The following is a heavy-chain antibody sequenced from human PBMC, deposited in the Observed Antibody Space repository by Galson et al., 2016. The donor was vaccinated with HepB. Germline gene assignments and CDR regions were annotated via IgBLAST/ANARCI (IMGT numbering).Heavy chain of an antibody. V-gene: IGHV3-48*01. J-gene: IGHJ4*02. CDR3: ARRGYFDS. Sequence: SLRLSCAGSGFTFSNYNMNWVRQVPGKELEWVSFISNSSRTTHYSDSVQGRFTISRDNARNSVYLQMNSLRVEDTAVYYCARRGYFDSWGRGTQVTVST. CDR1: GFTFSNYN. CDR2: ISNSSRTT.